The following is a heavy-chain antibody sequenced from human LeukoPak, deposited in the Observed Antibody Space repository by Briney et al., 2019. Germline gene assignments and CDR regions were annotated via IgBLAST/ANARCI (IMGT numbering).Heavy chain of an antibody. CDR1: GGTFSSYA. V-gene: IGHV1-18*01. CDR3: ARDRYYYDSPWDY. Sequence: ASVKVSCKASGGTFSSYAISWVRQAPGQGLEWMGWISAYNGNTNYAQKLQGRVTMTTDTSTSTAYMELRSLRSDDTAVYYCARDRYYYDSPWDYWGQGTLVTVSS. D-gene: IGHD3-22*01. J-gene: IGHJ4*02. CDR2: ISAYNGNT.